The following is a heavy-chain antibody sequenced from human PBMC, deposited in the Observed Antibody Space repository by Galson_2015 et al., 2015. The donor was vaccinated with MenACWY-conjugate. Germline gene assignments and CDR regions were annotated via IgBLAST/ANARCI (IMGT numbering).Heavy chain of an antibody. Sequence: SVKVSCKASGYSFTNYGINWVRQAPGQGLEWIAWINPYNNHTNYAQKVRGRVAMTTDTSTGTAYMGLRSLTSDDTAIYYCARDEGGLRLSFFDFWGQGALVTVPS. CDR1: GYSFTNYG. J-gene: IGHJ4*02. CDR3: ARDEGGLRLSFFDF. CDR2: INPYNNHT. V-gene: IGHV1-18*01. D-gene: IGHD2/OR15-2a*01.